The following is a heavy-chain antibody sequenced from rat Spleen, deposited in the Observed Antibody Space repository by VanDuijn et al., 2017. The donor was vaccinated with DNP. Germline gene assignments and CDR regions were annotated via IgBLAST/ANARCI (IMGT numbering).Heavy chain of an antibody. Sequence: VQLVESGGGLVQPGRSLKLSCVASGFSFRDYDMAWVRQAPSKGLEWIASISSGGTTYYNSALKSRLSISRDTSKSQVFLKMNSLQAEDTAMYFCARGYYYDGGYIWFAYWGQGTLVTVSS. J-gene: IGHJ3*01. CDR2: ISSGGTT. V-gene: IGHV2S12*01. CDR1: GFSFRDYD. CDR3: ARGYYYDGGYIWFAY. D-gene: IGHD1-12*02.